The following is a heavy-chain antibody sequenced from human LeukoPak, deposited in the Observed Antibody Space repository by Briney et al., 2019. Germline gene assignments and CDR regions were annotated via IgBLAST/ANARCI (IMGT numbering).Heavy chain of an antibody. V-gene: IGHV3-33*06. D-gene: IGHD3-22*01. Sequence: PGTSLRLSCAASGFTFSSYGMHWVRQAPGKGLEWVAVIWYDGSNKYYADSVKGRFTISRDNSKNTLYLQMNSLRAEDTAVYYCAKGVYYDSSGYHGYFDYWGQGTLVTVSS. CDR1: GFTFSSYG. J-gene: IGHJ4*02. CDR2: IWYDGSNK. CDR3: AKGVYYDSSGYHGYFDY.